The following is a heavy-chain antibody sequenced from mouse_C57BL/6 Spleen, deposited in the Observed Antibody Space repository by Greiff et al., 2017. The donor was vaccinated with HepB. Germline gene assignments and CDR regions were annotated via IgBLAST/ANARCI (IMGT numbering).Heavy chain of an antibody. Sequence: QVHVKQSGPGLVQPSQSLSITCTVSGFSLTSYGVHWVRQSPGKGLEWLGVIWSGGSTDYNAAFISRLSISKDNSKSQVFFKMNSLQADDTAIYYCARENDLSLEGFAYWGQGTLVTVSA. V-gene: IGHV2-2*01. CDR3: ARENDLSLEGFAY. D-gene: IGHD2-3*01. J-gene: IGHJ3*01. CDR2: IWSGGST. CDR1: GFSLTSYG.